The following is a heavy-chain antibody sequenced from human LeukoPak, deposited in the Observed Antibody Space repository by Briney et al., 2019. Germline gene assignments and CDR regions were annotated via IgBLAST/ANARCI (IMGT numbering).Heavy chain of an antibody. J-gene: IGHJ4*02. CDR1: GYSFTSYW. CDR2: IYPGDSDT. D-gene: IGHD6-6*01. V-gene: IGHV5-51*01. Sequence: GESLKISCKGSGYSFTSYWIGWVRQMPGKGLEWMGIIYPGDSDTRYSPSFQGQVTISADKSTSTAYLQWGNLKALDTAMYYCARSGGAARRPFDYWGQGTLVTVSS. CDR3: ARSGGAARRPFDY.